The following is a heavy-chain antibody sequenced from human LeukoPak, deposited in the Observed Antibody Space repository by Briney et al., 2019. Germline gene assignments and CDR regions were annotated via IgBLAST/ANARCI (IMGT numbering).Heavy chain of an antibody. J-gene: IGHJ5*02. Sequence: GASVKVSCKASGYTFTSYYMHWVRQAPGQGLEWMGIINPSGGSTSYAQKFQGRVTMTRDTSTSTVYMELSSLRSEDTAVYYCARARVDTIFGVVIGGDWFDPWGQGTLVTVSS. D-gene: IGHD3-3*01. CDR1: GYTFTSYY. V-gene: IGHV1-46*01. CDR3: ARARVDTIFGVVIGGDWFDP. CDR2: INPSGGST.